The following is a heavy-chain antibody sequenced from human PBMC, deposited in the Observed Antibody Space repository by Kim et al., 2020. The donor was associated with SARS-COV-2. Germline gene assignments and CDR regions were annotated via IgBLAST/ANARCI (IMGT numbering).Heavy chain of an antibody. V-gene: IGHV3-48*01. J-gene: IGHJ4*02. D-gene: IGHD2-15*01. CDR3: TRESCSGGRCYFDY. CDR2: ITGSSGNI. Sequence: GGSLRLSCVASGFTFRSYSMSWVRQAPGRGLEWVSYITGSSGNIYYANSVKGRFTISRDNAKNSLFLQMNSLRVEDTAVYYCTRESCSGGRCYFDYWGQGTLVTVSS. CDR1: GFTFRSYS.